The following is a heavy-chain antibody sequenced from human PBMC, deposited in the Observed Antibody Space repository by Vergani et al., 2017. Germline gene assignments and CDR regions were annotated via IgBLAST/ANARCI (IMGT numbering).Heavy chain of an antibody. CDR1: GDSISSGVFY. J-gene: IGHJ4*02. Sequence: QVQLQESGPGLVKPSQTLSLTCSVSGDSISSGVFYWNWIRQHPGKGLEWIGNIYFTGSTHHNPSLRWRINMSVDTSKNQFSLKLNSVTAADTAMYYCARMGGYDEGDAFRIGYFDSWGPGILVTVSS. CDR2: IYFTGST. D-gene: IGHD3-22*01. CDR3: ARMGGYDEGDAFRIGYFDS. V-gene: IGHV4-31*03.